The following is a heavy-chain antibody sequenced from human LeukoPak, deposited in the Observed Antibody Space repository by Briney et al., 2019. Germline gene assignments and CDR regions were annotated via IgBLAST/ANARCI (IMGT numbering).Heavy chain of an antibody. CDR1: GFTFSIYW. CDR3: SRGIVVVVGASDHFDY. D-gene: IGHD2-15*01. CDR2: ISPDVRDK. J-gene: IGHJ4*02. Sequence: SGRSLRLSCVASGFTFSIYWMNWVRHAPGKGLERVGTISPDVRDKYYVDSVKGRFTISRDNAKPSLYVQINSRRADDTALYFCSRGIVVVVGASDHFDYWGQGPLITVSS. V-gene: IGHV3-7*01.